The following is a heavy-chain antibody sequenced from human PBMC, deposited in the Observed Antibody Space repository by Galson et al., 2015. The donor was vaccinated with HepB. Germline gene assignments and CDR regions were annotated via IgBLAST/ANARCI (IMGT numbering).Heavy chain of an antibody. CDR2: IIPIFGTA. CDR3: ARISTLQGYDSSPIDY. V-gene: IGHV1-69*06. J-gene: IGHJ4*02. Sequence: QSGAEVKKPGASVKVSCKASGGTFSSYAISWVRQAPGQGLEWMGGIIPIFGTANYAQKFQGRVTITADKSTSTAYMELSSLRSEDTAVYYCARISTLQGYDSSPIDYWGQGTLVIVSS. CDR1: GGTFSSYA. D-gene: IGHD5-12*01.